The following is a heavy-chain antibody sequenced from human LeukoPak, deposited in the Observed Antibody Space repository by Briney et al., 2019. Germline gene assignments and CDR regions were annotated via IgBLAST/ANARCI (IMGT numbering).Heavy chain of an antibody. CDR3: ARVDCSGGSCQEYYFDY. D-gene: IGHD2-15*01. V-gene: IGHV1-69*01. CDR1: GGTFSNYV. J-gene: IGHJ4*02. CDR2: IIPISGTA. Sequence: SVKVSCKASGGTFSNYVITWVRQAPGQGLEWMGGIIPISGTANYAQKFQGRVTITADESTSTAYMELRSLRSDDTAVYYCARVDCSGGSCQEYYFDYWGQGTLVTVSS.